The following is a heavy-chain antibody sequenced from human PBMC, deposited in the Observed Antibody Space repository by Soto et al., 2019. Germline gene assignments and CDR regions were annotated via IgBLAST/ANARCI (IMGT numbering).Heavy chain of an antibody. CDR1: GGSINNYY. D-gene: IGHD3-10*01. Sequence: SETLSLTCTVSGGSINNYYWSWIRQPPGKGLEWIGYIYYSGSTNYNPSLKSRVTISVDTSKNQFSLKMSSVTAADTAVYYCARFYFGWPFDYWGQGTLVTVSS. J-gene: IGHJ4*02. CDR2: IYYSGST. V-gene: IGHV4-59*01. CDR3: ARFYFGWPFDY.